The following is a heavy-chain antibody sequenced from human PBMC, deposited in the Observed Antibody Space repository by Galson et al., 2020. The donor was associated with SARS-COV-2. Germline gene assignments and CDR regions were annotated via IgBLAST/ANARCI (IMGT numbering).Heavy chain of an antibody. CDR1: GFTFGVYA. CDR3: TSEYYYGSGSYGAY. D-gene: IGHD3-10*01. Sequence: GGSLRLSCTAPGFTFGVYAMSWFRQAPGKGREWVGSIRRKAYGGTTEYAASVKGRFTISRDDSKSIAYLQMNSLKTEDTAVYYCTSEYYYGSGSYGAYWGQGTLVTVSS. V-gene: IGHV3-49*03. CDR2: IRRKAYGGTT. J-gene: IGHJ4*02.